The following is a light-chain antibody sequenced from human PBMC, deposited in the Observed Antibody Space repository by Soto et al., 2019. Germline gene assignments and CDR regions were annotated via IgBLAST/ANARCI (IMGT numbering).Light chain of an antibody. Sequence: EIVLTQSPGTLSLSPGERATLSCRASQSVSSSYLAWYQQKPGQPPSLLIYAASSRATGIPARFSGSGSGTDFTLTSSRLEPEDFAVYYCQQYGSSWYTFGQGTKLEIK. CDR3: QQYGSSWYT. J-gene: IGKJ2*01. CDR2: AAS. V-gene: IGKV3-20*01. CDR1: QSVSSSY.